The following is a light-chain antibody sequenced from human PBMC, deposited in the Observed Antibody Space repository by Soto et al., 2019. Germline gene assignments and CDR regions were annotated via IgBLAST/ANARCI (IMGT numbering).Light chain of an antibody. Sequence: EIVLTQSPATLSLSPGERATLSCRASQSVSSYLAWYQQKPGQAPRLLIYDASNRATGIPARFSGSGSGTDXXLXXXXXXXEDFAVYYCQQRSNWDTFGQGTRLEIK. V-gene: IGKV3-11*01. CDR3: QQRSNWDT. CDR2: DAS. J-gene: IGKJ5*01. CDR1: QSVSSY.